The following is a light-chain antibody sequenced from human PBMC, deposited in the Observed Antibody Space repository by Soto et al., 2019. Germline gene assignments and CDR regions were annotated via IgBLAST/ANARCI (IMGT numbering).Light chain of an antibody. V-gene: IGKV3-15*01. J-gene: IGKJ5*01. CDR1: QSVVEN. Sequence: EVVLTQSPATLSVSPGERATLSCRASQSVVENLAWYQQKPGQAPRLLIYRASTRATGVPDRFSGAGSGTEFTLTIRSLQSEVFAVYYCQQYDKWPPITFGQGTRLEVK. CDR2: RAS. CDR3: QQYDKWPPIT.